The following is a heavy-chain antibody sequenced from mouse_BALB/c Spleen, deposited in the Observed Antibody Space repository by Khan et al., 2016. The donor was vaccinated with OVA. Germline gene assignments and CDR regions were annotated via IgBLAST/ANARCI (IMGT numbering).Heavy chain of an antibody. CDR2: INPTSGYT. CDR3: TRDRSDY. CDR1: GYTFTTYW. Sequence: VQLQESGADLAKPGASVKMSCKASGYTFTTYWMHWVHQSPGQGLEWIGYINPTSGYTDYNDKFKNRAILSADKSSSTAYMQLNSLTSEDSAVYYCTRDRSDYWGQGTTLTVSS. V-gene: IGHV1-4*01. J-gene: IGHJ2*01.